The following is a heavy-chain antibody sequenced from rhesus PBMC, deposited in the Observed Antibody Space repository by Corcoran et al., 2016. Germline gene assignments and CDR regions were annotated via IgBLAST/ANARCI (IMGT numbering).Heavy chain of an antibody. D-gene: IGHD6-31*01. CDR2: LTRTSKPL. V-gene: IGHV3-183*02. J-gene: IGHJ4*01. CDR1: GFLFGDYV. CDR3: TREGEAGYFAS. Sequence: EVQLVESGVGLVQPGGSLRLYCAASGFLFGDYVMHWVREAPERGREWVSGLTRTSKPLDYADPVNGRVTASRDNAKNSLSLQMSSLRPEDTAVYYCTREGEAGYFASWGQGGLVTVSS.